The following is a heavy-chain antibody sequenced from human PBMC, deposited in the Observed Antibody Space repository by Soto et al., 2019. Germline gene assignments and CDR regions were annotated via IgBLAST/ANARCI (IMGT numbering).Heavy chain of an antibody. CDR3: ARFPVVGATAPNWFDP. CDR2: IIPIFGTA. Sequence: QVQLVQSGAEVKKPGSSVKVSRKASGGTFSSYAISWVRQAPGQGLEWMGGIIPIFGTANYAQKFQGRVTITADESTSTAYMELSSLRSEDTAVYYCARFPVVGATAPNWFDPWGQGTLVTVSS. V-gene: IGHV1-69*01. J-gene: IGHJ5*02. CDR1: GGTFSSYA. D-gene: IGHD1-26*01.